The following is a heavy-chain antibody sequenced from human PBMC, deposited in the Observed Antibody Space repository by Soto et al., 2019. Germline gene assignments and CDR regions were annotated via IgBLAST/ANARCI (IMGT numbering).Heavy chain of an antibody. CDR3: VRDSGNSPTRRMNNWFDP. V-gene: IGHV3-30-3*01. D-gene: IGHD3-10*01. Sequence: QVQLVDSGGGVVQPGRSLRLSCSVTGFNFREYAMHWVRQAPGRGLEWGALVSFDGDQKYYTDSAKGRFNIYRDYSYNTLYLQMSSLREEDTAVYYCVRDSGNSPTRRMNNWFDPWGQGTLVTVSS. CDR2: VSFDGDQK. CDR1: GFNFREYA. J-gene: IGHJ5*02.